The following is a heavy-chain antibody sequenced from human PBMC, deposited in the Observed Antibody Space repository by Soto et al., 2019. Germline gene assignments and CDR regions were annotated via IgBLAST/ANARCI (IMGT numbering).Heavy chain of an antibody. J-gene: IGHJ6*02. V-gene: IGHV3-48*03. D-gene: IGHD6-6*01. CDR2: ISAGGSTK. CDR3: AREEGSSSWGYYYYGMDV. CDR1: GFTFSSYE. Sequence: EVQLAESGGDLVQPGGSLRLSCAASGFTFSSYEMNWVRQAPGKGLEWVSYISAGGSTKYYADSVKGRFTISRDNAKNSLYLQMNSLRAEDTAVYYCAREEGSSSWGYYYYGMDVWGQGTTVTVSS.